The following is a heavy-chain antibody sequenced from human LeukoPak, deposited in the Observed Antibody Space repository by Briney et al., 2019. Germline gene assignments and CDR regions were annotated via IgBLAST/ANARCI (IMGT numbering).Heavy chain of an antibody. J-gene: IGHJ3*02. CDR1: GGTFSSYA. Sequence: SVKVSCKASGGTFSSYAISWVRQAPGQGLEWMGGIIPIFGTANYAQKFQGRVTITADESTSTAYMELSSLRSEDTAVYYCARVIGGSYGAADAFDIGGQGTMVTVSS. CDR2: IIPIFGTA. V-gene: IGHV1-69*13. D-gene: IGHD1-26*01. CDR3: ARVIGGSYGAADAFDI.